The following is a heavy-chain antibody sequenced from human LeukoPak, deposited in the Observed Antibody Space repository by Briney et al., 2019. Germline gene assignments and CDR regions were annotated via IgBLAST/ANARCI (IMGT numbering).Heavy chain of an antibody. V-gene: IGHV4-59*01. CDR3: AGLGSSNWFDP. J-gene: IGHJ5*02. Sequence: SETLSLTCTVSGGSISSYYWSWIRQRPAQGQEWVGYIYYSGSTNYNPSLNRRVTISIDTSKYQYSLNLSSVTGADTAVYYCAGLGSSNWFDPWGQGTLVTVSS. CDR1: GGSISSYY. CDR2: IYYSGST. D-gene: IGHD1-26*01.